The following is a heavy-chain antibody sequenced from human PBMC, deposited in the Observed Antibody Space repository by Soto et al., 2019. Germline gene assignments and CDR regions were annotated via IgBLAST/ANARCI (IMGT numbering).Heavy chain of an antibody. CDR1: GYTFTSYY. J-gene: IGHJ4*02. D-gene: IGHD6-13*01. CDR3: ARDPSVGRSSSWFYFVY. CDR2: INPSGGST. Sequence: GASVKVSCKASGYTFTSYYMHWVRQAPGQGLEWMGIINPSGGSTSYAQKFQGRVTMTRDTSTSTVYMELSSLRSEDTAVYYCARDPSVGRSSSWFYFVYWGPGTLVTVFS. V-gene: IGHV1-46*01.